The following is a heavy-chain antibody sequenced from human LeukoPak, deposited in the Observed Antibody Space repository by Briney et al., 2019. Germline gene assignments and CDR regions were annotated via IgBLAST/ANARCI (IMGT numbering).Heavy chain of an antibody. Sequence: MSSETLSLTCSVSGVSIGTYYWTWIRQPPGKGLEWIGYIYYTGSTNYNPSLKSRATMSVDTSKNQVSLKMTSVTVADTAVYYCARPSIPSAAASALDIWGQGTMVTVSS. CDR2: IYYTGST. CDR3: ARPSIPSAAASALDI. CDR1: GVSIGTYY. J-gene: IGHJ3*02. D-gene: IGHD2-2*01. V-gene: IGHV4-59*08.